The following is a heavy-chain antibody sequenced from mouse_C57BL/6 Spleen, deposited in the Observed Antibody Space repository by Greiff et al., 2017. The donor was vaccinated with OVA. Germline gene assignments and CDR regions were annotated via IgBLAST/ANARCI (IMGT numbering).Heavy chain of an antibody. J-gene: IGHJ4*01. D-gene: IGHD1-1*01. CDR1: GFTFSSYA. CDR3: ARRENYYGSSPEDY. CDR2: ISDGGSYT. Sequence: EVKLMESGGGLVKPGGSLKLSCAASGFTFSSYAMSWVRQTPEKRLEWVATISDGGSYTYYPDNVKGRFTISRDNAKNNLYLQMSHLKSEDTAMYYCARRENYYGSSPEDYWGQGTSVTVSS. V-gene: IGHV5-4*03.